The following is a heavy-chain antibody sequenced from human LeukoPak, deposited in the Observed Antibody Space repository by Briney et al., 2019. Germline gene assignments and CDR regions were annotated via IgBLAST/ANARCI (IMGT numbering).Heavy chain of an antibody. D-gene: IGHD2-15*01. CDR3: ARDCSGGSCYLH. V-gene: IGHV1-18*01. CDR1: GYTFTSYG. Sequence: ASVKVSCKASGYTFTSYGISWVRQAPGQGPEWMGWISAYNGNTNYAQKLQGRVTMTTDTSTSTAYMEMRSLRSGDTAVYYCARDCSGGSCYLHWGQGTLVTVSS. J-gene: IGHJ4*02. CDR2: ISAYNGNT.